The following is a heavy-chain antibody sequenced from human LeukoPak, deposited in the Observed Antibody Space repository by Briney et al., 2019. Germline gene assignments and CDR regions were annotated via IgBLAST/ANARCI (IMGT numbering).Heavy chain of an antibody. V-gene: IGHV4-39*07. D-gene: IGHD3-22*01. Sequence: PSETLSLTCTVSGGSISSGSYYWGWIRQPPGKGLEWIGSIYYSGSTYYNPSLKSRITISVDTSKNQFSLKLSSVTAADTAVYYCARDSLREGDYYDSSGSEDYWGQGTLVTVSS. CDR3: ARDSLREGDYYDSSGSEDY. CDR1: GGSISSGSYY. J-gene: IGHJ4*02. CDR2: IYYSGST.